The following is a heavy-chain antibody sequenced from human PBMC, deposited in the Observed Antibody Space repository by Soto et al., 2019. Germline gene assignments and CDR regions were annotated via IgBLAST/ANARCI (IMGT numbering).Heavy chain of an antibody. CDR3: AKDRGYSYGTYYYYGMDV. CDR1: GFTFSSYG. V-gene: IGHV3-30*18. CDR2: ISYDGSNK. Sequence: QVQLVESGGGVVQPGRSLRLSCAASGFTFSSYGMHWVRQAPGKGLEWVAVISYDGSNKYYADSVKGRFTISRDNSKSTLYLQMNSLRAEDAAVYYCAKDRGYSYGTYYYYGMDVWGQGTTVTVSS. J-gene: IGHJ6*02. D-gene: IGHD5-18*01.